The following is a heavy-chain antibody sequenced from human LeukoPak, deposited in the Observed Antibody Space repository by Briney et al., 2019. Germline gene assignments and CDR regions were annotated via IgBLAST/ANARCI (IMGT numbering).Heavy chain of an antibody. CDR1: GGSISSGGYY. CDR2: IYYSGST. Sequence: SQTLSLTCTVSGGSISSGGYYWSWIRQHPGKGLEWIGYIYYSGSTYYNPSLKSRVTISVDTSKNQFSLKLSSVTAADTAVYYCARRQWLKSPFDYWGQGTLVTVSS. J-gene: IGHJ4*02. D-gene: IGHD6-19*01. V-gene: IGHV4-31*03. CDR3: ARRQWLKSPFDY.